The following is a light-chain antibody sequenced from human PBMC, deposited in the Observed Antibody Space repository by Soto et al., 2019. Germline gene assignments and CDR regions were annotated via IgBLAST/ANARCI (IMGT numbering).Light chain of an antibody. J-gene: IGKJ1*01. CDR3: QQYGSSPPWT. V-gene: IGKV3-20*01. Sequence: EIVLTQSPGTLSLSPGERATLSCRASQSVSRSYFAWYQQKPGQAPRLLIYGASSRATGIPDRFSGSGSGTDFTLTISSLEPEDYAVSYCQQYGSSPPWTFGQGTKVEIK. CDR1: QSVSRSY. CDR2: GAS.